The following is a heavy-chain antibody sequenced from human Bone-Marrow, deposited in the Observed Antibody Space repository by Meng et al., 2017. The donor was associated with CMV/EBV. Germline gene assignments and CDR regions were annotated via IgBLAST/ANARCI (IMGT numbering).Heavy chain of an antibody. D-gene: IGHD4-17*01. CDR3: ARDPPLLEYGPPFDL. V-gene: IGHV1-18*01. CDR2: ISAYNGNT. Sequence: QGQLVQSGAEVKKPGGSVKVSCKASGYTFTSYGISWVRQAPGKGLEWMGWISAYNGNTNYAQKLQGRVTMTTDTSTSTAYMELRSLRSDDTAVYYCARDPPLLEYGPPFDLWGRGTLVTVSS. J-gene: IGHJ2*01. CDR1: GYTFTSYG.